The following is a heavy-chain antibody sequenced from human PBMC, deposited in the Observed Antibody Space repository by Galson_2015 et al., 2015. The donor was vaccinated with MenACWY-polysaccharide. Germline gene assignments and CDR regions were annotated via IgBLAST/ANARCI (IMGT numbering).Heavy chain of an antibody. J-gene: IGHJ3*02. V-gene: IGHV3-30*18. CDR2: ISYDGSNK. CDR1: AFTFSSCG. D-gene: IGHD6-19*01. CDR3: AKIPRWGSSGWYHDTFDI. Sequence: SLRLSCAASAFTFSSCGMHWVRQAPGKRLEWVAVISYDGSNKYYADSVKGRFTISRDNSKNTLYLQMNGLRTEDTAVYYCAKIPRWGSSGWYHDTFDIWGQGTMVTVSS.